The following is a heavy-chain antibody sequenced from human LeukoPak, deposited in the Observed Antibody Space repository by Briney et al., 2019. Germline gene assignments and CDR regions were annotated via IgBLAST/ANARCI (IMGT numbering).Heavy chain of an antibody. J-gene: IGHJ4*02. Sequence: HPGGSLRLSCAASGFNFSAYGMHWVRQAPGKGLEWVTLIRYDGNIKYYADSVKGRFTISRDNSKTTLDLQMISLRVEDTAVYYCAKPTSLKDANYGLTGTNYWGQGILVTVSS. CDR2: IRYDGNIK. CDR1: GFNFSAYG. CDR3: AKPTSLKDANYGLTGTNY. V-gene: IGHV3-30*02. D-gene: IGHD1-14*01.